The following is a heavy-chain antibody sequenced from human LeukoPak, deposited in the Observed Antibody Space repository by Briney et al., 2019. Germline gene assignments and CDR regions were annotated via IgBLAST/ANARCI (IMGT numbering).Heavy chain of an antibody. CDR3: ARRSLGSSSTPLDY. Sequence: SETLSLTCTVSGGSISSSSYYWGWIRQPPGKGLEWIGSIYYSGSTYYNPSLKSRVTISVDTSKNQFSLKLSSVTAADTAVYYCARRSLGSSSTPLDYWGQGTLVTVSS. J-gene: IGHJ4*02. CDR1: GGSISSSSYY. V-gene: IGHV4-39*01. D-gene: IGHD6-13*01. CDR2: IYYSGST.